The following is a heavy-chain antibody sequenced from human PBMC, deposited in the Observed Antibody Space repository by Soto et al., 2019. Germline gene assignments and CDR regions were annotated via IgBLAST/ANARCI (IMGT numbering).Heavy chain of an antibody. CDR1: GFTLSMSA. V-gene: IGHV3-23*01. Sequence: EVQLLESGGGLAQPGGSLRLSCASSGFTLSMSAVNWVRQAPGKGLEWVSYISDSGDRTYYGDSVKGRFTISRDRSKNTVSLQMDSLRAEDTAVYYCAKDKGIIVKAGDAFDVWGQGTKVTVSS. CDR2: ISDSGDRT. J-gene: IGHJ3*01. D-gene: IGHD3-16*02. CDR3: AKDKGIIVKAGDAFDV.